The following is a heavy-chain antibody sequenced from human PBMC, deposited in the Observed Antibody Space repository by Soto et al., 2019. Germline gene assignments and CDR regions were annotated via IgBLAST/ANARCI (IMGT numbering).Heavy chain of an antibody. J-gene: IGHJ4*02. D-gene: IGHD6-13*01. Sequence: TSETLSLTCAVYGGSFSGYYWSWIRQPPGKGLEWIGEINHSGSTNYNPSLKSRVTISVDTSKNQFSLKLSSVTAADTAVYYCARGFTKSLKAKSITAGTFDYWGQGTLVTVSS. CDR3: ARGFTKSLKAKSITAGTFDY. CDR2: INHSGST. V-gene: IGHV4-34*01. CDR1: GGSFSGYY.